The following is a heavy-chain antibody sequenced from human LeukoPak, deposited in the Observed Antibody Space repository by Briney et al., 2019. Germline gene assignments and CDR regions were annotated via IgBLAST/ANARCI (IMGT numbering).Heavy chain of an antibody. J-gene: IGHJ5*02. Sequence: GASVKVSCKASGYTFTSYDINWVRQATGQGLEWMGWMNPNGGNTGYAQKFQGRVTMTRNTSISTAYMELSSLRSEDTAVYYCARDAHNYYDSSGYYYVSFDPWGQGTLVTVSS. CDR1: GYTFTSYD. D-gene: IGHD3-22*01. CDR2: MNPNGGNT. CDR3: ARDAHNYYDSSGYYYVSFDP. V-gene: IGHV1-8*01.